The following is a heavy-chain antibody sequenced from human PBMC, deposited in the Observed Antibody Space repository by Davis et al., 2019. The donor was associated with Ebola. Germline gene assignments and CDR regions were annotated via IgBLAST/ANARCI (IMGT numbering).Heavy chain of an antibody. V-gene: IGHV3-11*06. CDR3: ARGPEGATDDAFDI. D-gene: IGHD1-26*01. CDR2: ISSCSSYT. Sequence: GESLKISCTGSGFTFGDFPMSWIRQAPGKGLEWVSYISSCSSYTNYADSVKGRFTISRDNAKNSLYLQMNSLRAEDTAVYYCARGPEGATDDAFDIWGQGTMVTVSS. CDR1: GFTFGDFP. J-gene: IGHJ3*02.